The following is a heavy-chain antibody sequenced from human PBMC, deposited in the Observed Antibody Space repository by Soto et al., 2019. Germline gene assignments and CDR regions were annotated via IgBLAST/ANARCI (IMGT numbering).Heavy chain of an antibody. V-gene: IGHV1-24*01. J-gene: IGHJ4*02. D-gene: IGHD1-1*01. CDR1: GHTLTELS. CDR3: AXGGTRWLHSPFDY. Sequence: QVQLVQSGAEVKKPGASVKVSCKVSGHTLTELSMHWVRXAPGRGLEWMGGFDPEDGETISAQKFQGRVTMTEDTXXXXXXXXXXXXXXXXTXXXXXAXGGTRWLHSPFDYWGQGTLVTISS. CDR2: FDPEDGET.